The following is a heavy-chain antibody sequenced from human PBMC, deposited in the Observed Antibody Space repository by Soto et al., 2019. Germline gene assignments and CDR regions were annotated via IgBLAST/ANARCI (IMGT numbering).Heavy chain of an antibody. CDR1: GFSFSDYA. CDR2: ISRTGDSA. CDR3: AKGPDGSGYYHNWFDS. Sequence: EVHLLESGGALVQPGGSLTLSCAASGFSFSDYAMSWVRQAPGKGLEWVSSISRTGDSAYYADSVKGRFAISRDRSKNRLSLQMNSLRFEDTVVYYCAKGPDGSGYYHNWFDSWGQGTLITVSS. V-gene: IGHV3-23*01. J-gene: IGHJ5*01. D-gene: IGHD3-22*01.